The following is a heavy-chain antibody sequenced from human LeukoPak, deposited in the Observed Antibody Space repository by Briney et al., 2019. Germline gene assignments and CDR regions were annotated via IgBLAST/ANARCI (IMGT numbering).Heavy chain of an antibody. CDR1: GFIFSDYY. CDR3: ARVGSIAAAGTPDY. V-gene: IGHV3-11*06. D-gene: IGHD6-13*01. CDR2: ISGSGSDT. J-gene: IGHJ4*02. Sequence: GGSLRLSCAASGFIFSDYYTTWIRQAPGKGREGRSYISGSGSDTNYADSVKGRFTTSRDNAKNSLYLQMNSLRAEDTAVYYCARVGSIAAAGTPDYWGQGTLVTVSS.